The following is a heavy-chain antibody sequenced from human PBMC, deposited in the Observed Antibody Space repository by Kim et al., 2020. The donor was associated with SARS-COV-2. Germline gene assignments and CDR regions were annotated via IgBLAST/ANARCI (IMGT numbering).Heavy chain of an antibody. CDR3: ARGPYVVSTPYGMDV. CDR1: GYIFSNYG. CDR2: IKVGNENT. V-gene: IGHV1-3*01. D-gene: IGHD2-15*01. J-gene: IGHJ6*02. Sequence: ASVKVSCKASGYIFSNYGLHWVRQAPGQSLEWMGWIKVGNENTKYSQKFQDRVTITRDTSANMAFLVLTSLTSEDTAVYYCARGPYVVSTPYGMDVWGQG.